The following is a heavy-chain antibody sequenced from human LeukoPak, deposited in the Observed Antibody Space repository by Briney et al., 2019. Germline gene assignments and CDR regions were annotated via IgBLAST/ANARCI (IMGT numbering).Heavy chain of an antibody. J-gene: IGHJ4*02. Sequence: PGRSLRLSCSASGFTFSSYGMHWVRQAPGKGLEWVANIKQDETEKFYLGSVKGRFTISRDNSKNTLYLQMNSLRAEDTAVYYCAKRYSSTWKSFDYWGQGTLVTVSS. CDR2: IKQDETEK. CDR3: AKRYSSTWKSFDY. V-gene: IGHV3-7*03. CDR1: GFTFSSYG. D-gene: IGHD6-13*01.